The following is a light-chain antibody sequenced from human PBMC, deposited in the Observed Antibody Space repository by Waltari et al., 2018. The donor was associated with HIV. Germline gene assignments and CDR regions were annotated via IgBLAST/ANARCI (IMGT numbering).Light chain of an antibody. CDR1: NSDVGAYDF. Sequence: PHSASGSPGQSVSISCTGTNSDVGAYDFVSWYQQHPGKAPKLIIYEVNKRPSGVPDRFSGSKSGNTASLIVSGLQAEDEGDYFCTSYAGNSNFVVFGGGTKLTVL. J-gene: IGLJ2*01. CDR3: TSYAGNSNFVV. V-gene: IGLV2-8*01. CDR2: EVN.